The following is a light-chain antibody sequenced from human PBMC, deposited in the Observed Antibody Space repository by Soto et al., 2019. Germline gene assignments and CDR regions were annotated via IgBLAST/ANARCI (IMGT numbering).Light chain of an antibody. CDR3: CSYAGSSTFAYV. CDR1: SSDVGSYNL. CDR2: EGS. Sequence: QSVLTQPASVSGSPGQPITISCTGTSSDVGSYNLVSWYQQHPGKAPKLMIYEGSKRPSGVSNRFSGSKSGNTASLTISGLQAEDEADYYCCSYAGSSTFAYVFGTGTKLTVL. J-gene: IGLJ1*01. V-gene: IGLV2-23*03.